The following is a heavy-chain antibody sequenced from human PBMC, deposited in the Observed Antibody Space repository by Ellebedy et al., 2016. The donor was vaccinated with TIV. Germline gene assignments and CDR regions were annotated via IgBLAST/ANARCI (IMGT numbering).Heavy chain of an antibody. CDR2: ISSSSSYI. Sequence: GESLKISXAASGFTFSSYSMNWVRQAPGKGLEWVSSISSSSSYIYYADSVKGRFTISRDNAKNSLYPQMNSLRAEDTAVYYCARGKDSSGYYYDWFDPWGQGTLVTVSS. J-gene: IGHJ5*02. D-gene: IGHD3-22*01. CDR3: ARGKDSSGYYYDWFDP. CDR1: GFTFSSYS. V-gene: IGHV3-21*01.